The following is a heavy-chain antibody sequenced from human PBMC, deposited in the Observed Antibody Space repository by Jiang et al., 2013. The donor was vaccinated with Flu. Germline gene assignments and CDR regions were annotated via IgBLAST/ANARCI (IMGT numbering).Heavy chain of an antibody. Sequence: VQLLESGGGLVQPGGSLRLSCAASGFTFSSYAMSWVRQAPGKGLEWVSAISGSGGSTYYADSVKGRFTISRDNSKNTLYLQMNSLRAEDTAVYYCAKDRDVLRFLEWSKDWFDPWGQGTLVTVSS. J-gene: IGHJ5*02. CDR1: GFTFSSYA. CDR2: ISGSGGST. CDR3: AKDRDVLRFLEWSKDWFDP. D-gene: IGHD3-3*01. V-gene: IGHV3-23*01.